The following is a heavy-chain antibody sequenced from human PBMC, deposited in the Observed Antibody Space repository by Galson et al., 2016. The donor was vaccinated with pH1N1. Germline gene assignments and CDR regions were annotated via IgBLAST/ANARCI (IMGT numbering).Heavy chain of an antibody. CDR1: GIRFDDYA. Sequence: SLRLSCATSGIRFDDYAMHWVRPGPGKGLDRVSGINWKSNNIVYADSVKGRFSISRDNAKRSLFLEMNSLRVEDTALYSCVKDFKGYFYYMDVWGKGTTVTVSS. V-gene: IGHV3-9*01. J-gene: IGHJ6*03. CDR3: VKDFKGYFYYMDV. CDR2: INWKSNNI.